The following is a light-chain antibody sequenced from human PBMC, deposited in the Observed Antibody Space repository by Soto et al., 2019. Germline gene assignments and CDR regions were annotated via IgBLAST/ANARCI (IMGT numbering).Light chain of an antibody. CDR3: AAWDDSLSGVV. CDR1: SSNIGSNY. CDR2: RNN. V-gene: IGLV1-47*01. Sequence: QSVLTQPPSASGTPGQRVTISCSGSSSNIGSNYVYWYQQLPGTAPKLLIYRNNQRPSGVPDRFSDSKFGTSASLAISGLQSEDEADYYCAAWDDSLSGVVFGGGTKVTVL. J-gene: IGLJ2*01.